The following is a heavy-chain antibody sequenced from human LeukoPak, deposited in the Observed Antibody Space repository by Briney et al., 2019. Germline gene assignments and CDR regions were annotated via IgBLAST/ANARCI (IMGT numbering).Heavy chain of an antibody. V-gene: IGHV1-18*01. J-gene: IGHJ4*02. CDR2: ISAYNGNT. CDR1: GYTFTSYG. D-gene: IGHD1-26*01. CDR3: ARLSGSYFEPCFDY. Sequence: ASVKVSCKASGYTFTSYGISWVRQAPGQGLEWMGWISAYNGNTNYAKKLQGRVTMTTDTSTSTAYMELRSLRSDDTAVYYCARLSGSYFEPCFDYWGQGTLVTVSS.